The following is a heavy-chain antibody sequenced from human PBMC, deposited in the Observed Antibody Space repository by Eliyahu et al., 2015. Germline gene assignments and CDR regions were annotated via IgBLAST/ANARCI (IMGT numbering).Heavy chain of an antibody. J-gene: IGHJ4*02. CDR3: ARDQRSGGSRRFDY. CDR2: ISYDGSNK. CDR1: GFTFXSYA. D-gene: IGHD2-15*01. Sequence: QVQLVESGGGVVQPGRSXRLXCAASGFTFXSYAMHWVRQAPGKGLEWVAVISYDGSNKYYADSVKGRFTISRDNSKNTLYLQMNSLRAEDTAVYYCARDQRSGGSRRFDYWGQGTLVTVSS. V-gene: IGHV3-30*01.